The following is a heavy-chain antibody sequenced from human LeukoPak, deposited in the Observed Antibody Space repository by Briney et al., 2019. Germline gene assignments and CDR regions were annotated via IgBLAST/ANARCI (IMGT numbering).Heavy chain of an antibody. CDR3: ARVVKTDYYDSRGYPDY. D-gene: IGHD3-22*01. V-gene: IGHV4-59*01. CDR2: IYHTGST. J-gene: IGHJ4*02. Sequence: WETLSPTCTVSGGSISSYYWSWIRQPPGKGLEWIGYIYHTGSTIYNPSLKSRVTISVDTSKNQFSLKLSSVTAADTAVYYCARVVKTDYYDSRGYPDYWGQGTLVTVSS. CDR1: GGSISSYY.